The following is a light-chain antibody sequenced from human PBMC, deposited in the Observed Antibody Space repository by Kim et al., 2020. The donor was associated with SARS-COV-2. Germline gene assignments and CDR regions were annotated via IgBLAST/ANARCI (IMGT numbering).Light chain of an antibody. J-gene: IGLJ2*01. Sequence: SYELTQPPSVSVSPGQTASITCSGDKLGHKYVSWYQQKPGQSPILVIYQDIQLPSGIPERFSGANSGNTATLTISETQALDEADYYCQAWDRSTVVFGGG. CDR2: QDI. CDR1: KLGHKY. V-gene: IGLV3-1*01. CDR3: QAWDRSTVV.